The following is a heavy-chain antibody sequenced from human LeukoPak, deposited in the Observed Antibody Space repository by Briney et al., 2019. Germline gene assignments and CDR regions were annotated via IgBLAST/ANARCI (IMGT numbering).Heavy chain of an antibody. Sequence: GASVTVSCKASGYTFTGYYMHWVRQAPGQGLEWMGRIIPILGIAIYAQKFQGRVTITADKSTSTAYMELSSLRSEDTAVYYCARDGPTERYDILTGYYKGLYYYYGMDVWGQGTTVTVSS. V-gene: IGHV1-69*04. CDR2: IIPILGIA. CDR1: GYTFTGYY. J-gene: IGHJ6*02. D-gene: IGHD3-9*01. CDR3: ARDGPTERYDILTGYYKGLYYYYGMDV.